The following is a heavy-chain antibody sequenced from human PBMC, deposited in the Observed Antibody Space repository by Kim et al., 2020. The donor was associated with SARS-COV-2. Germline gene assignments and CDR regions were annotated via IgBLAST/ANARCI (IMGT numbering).Heavy chain of an antibody. D-gene: IGHD2-15*01. CDR1: GGSISSSSYY. J-gene: IGHJ6*02. V-gene: IGHV4-39*01. CDR2: IYYSGST. Sequence: SETLSLTCTVSGGSISSSSYYWGWIRQPPGKGLEWIGSIYYSGSTYYNPSLKSRVTISVDTSKNQFSLKLSSVTAADTAVYYCARRALLCSGGSCYSYDYYYGMDGWGQGTTVTVS. CDR3: ARRALLCSGGSCYSYDYYYGMDG.